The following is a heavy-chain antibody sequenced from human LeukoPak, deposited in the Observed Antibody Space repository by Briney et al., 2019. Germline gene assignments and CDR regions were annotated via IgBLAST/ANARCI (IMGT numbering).Heavy chain of an antibody. Sequence: SETLSLTCAVYGGSFSGYYWSWIRQPPGKGLEWIGEINHSGSTNYNPSLKSRVTISVDTSKNQFSLKLSSVTAADTAVYYCATRRGYSYGFDAFDIWGQGTMVTVSS. J-gene: IGHJ3*02. D-gene: IGHD5-18*01. CDR1: GGSFSGYY. CDR2: INHSGST. CDR3: ATRRGYSYGFDAFDI. V-gene: IGHV4-34*01.